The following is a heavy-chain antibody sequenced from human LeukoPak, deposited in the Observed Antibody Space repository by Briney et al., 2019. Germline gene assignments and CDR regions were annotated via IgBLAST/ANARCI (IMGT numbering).Heavy chain of an antibody. CDR3: ARRTSVYDSSGYPYAFDI. V-gene: IGHV4-30-2*01. D-gene: IGHD3-22*01. CDR2: IYHSGST. Sequence: SETLSLTCAVSGGSISSGGYSWSWIRQPPGKGLEWIGYIYHSGSTYYNPSLKSRVTISVDRSKNQFSLKLSSVTAADTAVYYCARRTSVYDSSGYPYAFDIWGQGTMVTVSS. CDR1: GGSISSGGYS. J-gene: IGHJ3*02.